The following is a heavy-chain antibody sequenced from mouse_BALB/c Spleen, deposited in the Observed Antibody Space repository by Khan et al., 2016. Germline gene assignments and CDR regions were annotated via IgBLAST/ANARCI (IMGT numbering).Heavy chain of an antibody. V-gene: IGHV3-6*02. J-gene: IGHJ1*01. Sequence: EVQLVESGPGLVKPSQSLSLTCSVTGYSITSGYYWNWIRQFPGNKLEWMGYISYDGSNNYNPSLKNRISITHDTSKNQFFLKLNSVTTEDTATYYCASNWEGWYFDVWGAGTTVTVSS. CDR1: GYSITSGYY. D-gene: IGHD4-1*01. CDR3: ASNWEGWYFDV. CDR2: ISYDGSN.